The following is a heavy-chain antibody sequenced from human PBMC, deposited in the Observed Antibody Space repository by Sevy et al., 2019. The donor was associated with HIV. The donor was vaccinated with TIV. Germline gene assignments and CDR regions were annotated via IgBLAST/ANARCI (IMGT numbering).Heavy chain of an antibody. CDR1: GGSINSDH. J-gene: IGHJ3*02. CDR2: VYYTGGS. CDR3: ARRNDFDI. V-gene: IGHV4-59*08. Sequence: SENLSLTCTVSGGSINSDHWNWIRQPPGKGLEWIGYVYYTGGSNYNPSLKNQVTISVDRTKKQFSLKLTSVTAADTALYYCARRNDFDIWGQGTMVTVSS.